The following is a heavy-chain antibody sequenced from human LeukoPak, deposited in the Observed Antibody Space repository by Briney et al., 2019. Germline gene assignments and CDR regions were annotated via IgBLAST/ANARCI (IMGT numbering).Heavy chain of an antibody. V-gene: IGHV4-34*01. CDR2: INHSGST. Sequence: SETLSLTCAVYGGSFSGYYWSWIRQPPGKGLEWIGEINHSGSTNYNPSLKSRVIMSVDTSKNQFSLKLNSVTAADTAVYYCARVSGTTSRLDPWGQGTLVTVSS. CDR3: ARVSGTTSRLDP. J-gene: IGHJ5*02. D-gene: IGHD1-1*01. CDR1: GGSFSGYY.